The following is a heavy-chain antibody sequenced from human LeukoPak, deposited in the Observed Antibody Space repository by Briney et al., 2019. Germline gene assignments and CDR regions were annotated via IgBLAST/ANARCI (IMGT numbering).Heavy chain of an antibody. V-gene: IGHV3-7*03. J-gene: IGHJ4*02. Sequence: QSGGSLRLSCEASGFTFSNYGMHWVRQAPGKGLEWVANINQDGSEEYYLNSVRGRFTISRDNAKNSLSLQMNSLRAEDTAVYYCARAKNRYSSSWENFDYWGQGTLVTVSS. CDR2: INQDGSEE. CDR1: GFTFSNYG. CDR3: ARAKNRYSSSWENFDY. D-gene: IGHD6-13*01.